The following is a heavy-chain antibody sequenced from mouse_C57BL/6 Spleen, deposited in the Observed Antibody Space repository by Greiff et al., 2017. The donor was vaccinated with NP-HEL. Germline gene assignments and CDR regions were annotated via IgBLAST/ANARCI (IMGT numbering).Heavy chain of an antibody. Sequence: EVKLMESGEGLVKPGGSLKLSCAASGFTFSSYAMSWVRQTPEKRLEWVAYISSGGDYIYYADTVKGRFTIARDNARNTLYLQMSSLKSEDTAMYYCTRVTAGYDYAMDYWGQGTSVTVSS. D-gene: IGHD1-2*01. CDR1: GFTFSSYA. J-gene: IGHJ4*01. CDR3: TRVTAGYDYAMDY. V-gene: IGHV5-9-1*02. CDR2: ISSGGDYI.